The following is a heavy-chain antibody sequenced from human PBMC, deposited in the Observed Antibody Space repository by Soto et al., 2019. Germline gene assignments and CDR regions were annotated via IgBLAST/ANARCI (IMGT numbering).Heavy chain of an antibody. CDR2: ISGSGGST. V-gene: IGHV3-23*01. CDR3: AKDCSSWYGPFDY. D-gene: IGHD6-13*01. CDR1: GFTFSSYA. J-gene: IGHJ4*02. Sequence: EVQLLESGGGLVQPGGSLRLSCAASGFTFSSYAMSWVRQAQGKGLEWVSAISGSGGSTYYADSVKGRFTSSRDNSKNTLYLQMNSLRAEDTAVYYCAKDCSSWYGPFDYWGQGTLVTVSS.